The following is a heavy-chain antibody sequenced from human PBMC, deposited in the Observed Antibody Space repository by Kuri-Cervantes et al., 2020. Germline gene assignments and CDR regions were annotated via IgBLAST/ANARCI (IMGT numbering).Heavy chain of an antibody. CDR3: ARRMSGYESAFDI. Sequence: GGSLRLPCKGSVYSFTSNWIGWVRQMPGKGLEWMGIIYPGDSDTRYSPSFQGQVTSSADKSIRTAHLQRRSLKASDTAMYYCARRMSGYESAFDIWGQGTMVTVSS. CDR2: IYPGDSDT. D-gene: IGHD3-10*02. CDR1: VYSFTSNW. V-gene: IGHV5-51*01. J-gene: IGHJ3*02.